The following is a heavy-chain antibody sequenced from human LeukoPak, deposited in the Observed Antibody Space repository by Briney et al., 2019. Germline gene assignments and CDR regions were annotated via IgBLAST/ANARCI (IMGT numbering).Heavy chain of an antibody. D-gene: IGHD5-12*01. Sequence: PGGSLRLSSVGSGFTFSSYWMSWVRQAPGKGLEWVADIKEYGSEKYYVDSVKGRFTASRDDAKNSLYLQMTSLRAEDTAVYYCARHLVEGYTRKWFDLWGQRTLVTVSS. J-gene: IGHJ5*02. CDR1: GFTFSSYW. CDR3: ARHLVEGYTRKWFDL. V-gene: IGHV3-7*01. CDR2: IKEYGSEK.